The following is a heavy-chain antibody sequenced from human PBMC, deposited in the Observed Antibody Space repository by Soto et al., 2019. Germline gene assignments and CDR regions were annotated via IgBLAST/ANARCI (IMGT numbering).Heavy chain of an antibody. J-gene: IGHJ6*03. D-gene: IGHD1-7*01. V-gene: IGHV1-18*01. CDR3: AREVCITGTTMDYYYYMDV. Sequence: ASVKVYCKASGYTFTSYGIGWVRQAPGQGLEWKGWISAYNGNTNYAQKLQGRVTMTTDTSTSTAYMELRSLRYDDTAVYYCAREVCITGTTMDYYYYMDVWGKGTTVTVSS. CDR2: ISAYNGNT. CDR1: GYTFTSYG.